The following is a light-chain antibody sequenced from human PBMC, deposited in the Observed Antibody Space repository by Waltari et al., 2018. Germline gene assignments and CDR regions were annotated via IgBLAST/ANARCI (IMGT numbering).Light chain of an antibody. J-gene: IGLJ1*01. CDR2: SDD. V-gene: IGLV1-44*01. CDR3: ATWGDSLNGPYV. CDR1: RSNLGSNT. Sequence: QSVLTQPPSASGTPGQRVTISCSGSRSNLGSNTVNWYQQLPGTAPKRLIYSDDQRPSGVSDRFSGSKSGTSASLAISGLQSEDEADYYCATWGDSLNGPYVFGTGTRVTVL.